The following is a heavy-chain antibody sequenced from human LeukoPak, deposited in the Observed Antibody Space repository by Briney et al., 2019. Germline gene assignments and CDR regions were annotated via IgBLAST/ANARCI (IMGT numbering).Heavy chain of an antibody. J-gene: IGHJ6*03. Sequence: SETLSLTCTVSGGSISSYYWSWIRQPPGKGLDGIGYIYYSGSTNYNPSLKSRVTISVDTSKNQFSLKLSSVTAADTAVYYCARGAYYYGSGTPGGYYYYYYMDVWGKGTTVTVSS. CDR3: ARGAYYYGSGTPGGYYYYYYMDV. CDR1: GGSISSYY. CDR2: IYYSGST. V-gene: IGHV4-59*08. D-gene: IGHD3-10*01.